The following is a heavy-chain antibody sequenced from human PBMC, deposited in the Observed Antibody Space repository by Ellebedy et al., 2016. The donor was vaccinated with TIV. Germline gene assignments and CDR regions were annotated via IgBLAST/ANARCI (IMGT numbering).Heavy chain of an antibody. V-gene: IGHV4-34*01. CDR2: INHSGST. CDR3: ARGRLGGSGSYLFDY. CDR1: GGSFSGYY. Sequence: MPSETLSLTCAVYGGSFSGYYWSWIRKPPGKGLEWIGEINHSGSTNYNPSLKSLVTISVDTSKNQFSLKLSSVTAADTAVYYCARGRLGGSGSYLFDYWGQGTLVTVSS. J-gene: IGHJ4*02. D-gene: IGHD3-10*01.